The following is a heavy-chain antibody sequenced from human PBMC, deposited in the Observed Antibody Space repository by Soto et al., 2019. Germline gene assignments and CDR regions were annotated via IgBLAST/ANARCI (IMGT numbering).Heavy chain of an antibody. Sequence: ASVKVSCQASGYTFTSYAMHWVRQAPGQRLEWMGWINAGNGNTKYSQKFQGRVTITRDTSASTAYMELSSLRAEDTAVYFCARDPTPRWELAPYFDYWGQGTLVTVSS. CDR3: ARDPTPRWELAPYFDY. D-gene: IGHD1-26*01. J-gene: IGHJ4*02. CDR1: GYTFTSYA. V-gene: IGHV1-3*01. CDR2: INAGNGNT.